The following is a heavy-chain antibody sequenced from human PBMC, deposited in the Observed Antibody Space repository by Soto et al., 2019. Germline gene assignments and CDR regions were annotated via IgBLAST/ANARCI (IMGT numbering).Heavy chain of an antibody. CDR2: MNPNSGNT. Sequence: QVQLVQSGAEVKKPGASVKVSCKASGDTFTSYDINWVRQATGQGLAWMGWMNPNSGNTGYAQKFQGRVTMTRNTSISTAYMELSSLRSEDTAVYYCARGEYCSGGSCYRNWFDPWCQGTLVTVSS. J-gene: IGHJ5*02. D-gene: IGHD2-15*01. V-gene: IGHV1-8*01. CDR3: ARGEYCSGGSCYRNWFDP. CDR1: GDTFTSYD.